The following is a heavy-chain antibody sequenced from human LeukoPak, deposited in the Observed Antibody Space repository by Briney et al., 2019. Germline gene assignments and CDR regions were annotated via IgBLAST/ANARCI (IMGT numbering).Heavy chain of an antibody. Sequence: HAGGSLRLSCAASGFTFSSYGMSWVRQAPGKGLEWVSAISGSGGSTYYADSVKGRFTISRDNSKNTLYLQMNSLRAEDTAVYYCAKDTMAHDAFDIWGQGTMVTVSS. CDR3: AKDTMAHDAFDI. CDR1: GFTFSSYG. CDR2: ISGSGGST. D-gene: IGHD3-10*01. V-gene: IGHV3-23*01. J-gene: IGHJ3*02.